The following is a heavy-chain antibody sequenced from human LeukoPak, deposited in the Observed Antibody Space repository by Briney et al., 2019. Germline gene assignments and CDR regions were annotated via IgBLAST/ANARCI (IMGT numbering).Heavy chain of an antibody. CDR3: TRGYDILTGYFFDY. Sequence: GGSLRLSCTASGFTFGDYAMSWVRQAPGKGLEWVGFIRSKAYGGTTEYAASVKGRFTISRDDSKSIAYLQMNSLKTEDTAVYYCTRGYDILTGYFFDYWGRGTLVTVSS. CDR2: IRSKAYGGTT. CDR1: GFTFGDYA. D-gene: IGHD3-9*01. V-gene: IGHV3-49*04. J-gene: IGHJ4*02.